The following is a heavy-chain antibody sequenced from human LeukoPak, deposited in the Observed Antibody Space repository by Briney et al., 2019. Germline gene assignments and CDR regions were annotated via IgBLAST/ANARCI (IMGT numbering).Heavy chain of an antibody. V-gene: IGHV1-24*01. CDR2: FDPEDAET. CDR1: GYTLTELS. D-gene: IGHD1-26*01. CDR3: ATGGGGSYSY. J-gene: IGHJ4*02. Sequence: ASVKVSCKVSGYTLTELSMHWVRQAPGKGLEWMGGFDPEDAETIYTHKFQGRVTMTEDTSTDTAYMELSSLRSEDTAVYYCATGGGGSYSYWGQGTLVTVSS.